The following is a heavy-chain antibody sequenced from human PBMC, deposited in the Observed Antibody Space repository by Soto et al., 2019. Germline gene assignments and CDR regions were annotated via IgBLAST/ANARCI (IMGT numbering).Heavy chain of an antibody. CDR1: GGSISSGGYY. D-gene: IGHD3-10*01. CDR2: IYYSGST. J-gene: IGHJ6*03. V-gene: IGHV4-31*03. Sequence: SETLSLTCTVSGGSISSGGYYWSWIRQHPGKGLEWIGYIYYSGSTYYNPSLKSRVTISVDTSKNQFSRKLSSVTAAATAVYYCARDRANYYGSGSSASYYYYMDVWGKGTTVTVSS. CDR3: ARDRANYYGSGSSASYYYYMDV.